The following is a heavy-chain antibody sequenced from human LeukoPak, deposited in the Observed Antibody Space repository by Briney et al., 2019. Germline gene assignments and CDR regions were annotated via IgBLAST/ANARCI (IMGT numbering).Heavy chain of an antibody. Sequence: SETLSLTCAVYGGSFSGYYWSWIRQPPGKGLEWIGYIYHSGSTKYNPSLKSRVTISVDTSKNQFSLKLSSVTAADTAVYYCARGLNDSWTGENYWGQGTLVTVSS. V-gene: IGHV4-34*01. D-gene: IGHD3-3*01. CDR1: GGSFSGYY. J-gene: IGHJ4*02. CDR3: ARGLNDSWTGENY. CDR2: IYHSGST.